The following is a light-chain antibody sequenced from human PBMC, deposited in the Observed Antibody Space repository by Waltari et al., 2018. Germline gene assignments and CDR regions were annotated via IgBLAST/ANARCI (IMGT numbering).Light chain of an antibody. Sequence: EIVLTPPPGTLYLSPGKRATLSCRASENVFNSYLAWYQQKPGQAPRLLINHASVRATGVPDRFSGSGSGTVFTLTISRLEPEDFAVYYCQQYGTSTSLTFGGGTKVEIK. CDR1: ENVFNSY. V-gene: IGKV3-20*01. CDR2: HAS. CDR3: QQYGTSTSLT. J-gene: IGKJ4*01.